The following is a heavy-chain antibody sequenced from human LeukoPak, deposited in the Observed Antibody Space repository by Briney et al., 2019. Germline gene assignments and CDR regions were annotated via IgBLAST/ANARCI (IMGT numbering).Heavy chain of an antibody. CDR1: GFTFSSYG. J-gene: IGHJ4*02. V-gene: IGHV3-30*03. Sequence: GRSLRLSCAASGFTFSSYGMHWVRQAPGKGLEWVAVIPYDGSNKYYADSVKGRFTISRDNSKNTLYLQMNSLRAEDTAVYYCASEGIAAAGTLLDYWGQGTLVTVSS. D-gene: IGHD6-13*01. CDR2: IPYDGSNK. CDR3: ASEGIAAAGTLLDY.